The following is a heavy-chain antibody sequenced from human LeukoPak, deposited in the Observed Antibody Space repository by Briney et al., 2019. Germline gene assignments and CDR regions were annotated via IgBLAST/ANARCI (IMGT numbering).Heavy chain of an antibody. D-gene: IGHD5-24*01. V-gene: IGHV3-23*01. CDR2: ISSSGNNA. CDR1: GFTFRDAA. J-gene: IGHJ3*01. CDR3: AKDIQLST. Sequence: GVSLRLSRVASGFTFRDAAMTWVRQAPGKGLEWVSLISSSGNNAYYADSVKGRFTISRDNSKNTLSLQMNSLRVEDTAIYYCAKDIQLSTWGLGTMVTVSS.